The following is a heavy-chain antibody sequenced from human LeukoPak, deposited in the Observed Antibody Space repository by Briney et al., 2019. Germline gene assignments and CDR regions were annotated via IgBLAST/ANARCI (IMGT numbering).Heavy chain of an antibody. J-gene: IGHJ4*02. CDR1: GFTFSNAW. Sequence: PGGSLRLSCAASGFTFSNAWMSWVRQAPGKGLEWVGRIKSKTDGGTTDYAAPVKGRFTISRDDSKNTLYLQMNSLRADDSGVYYCTTGHSYGYDYWGQGVLVTVSS. V-gene: IGHV3-15*05. CDR3: TTGHSYGYDY. D-gene: IGHD5-18*01. CDR2: IKSKTDGGTT.